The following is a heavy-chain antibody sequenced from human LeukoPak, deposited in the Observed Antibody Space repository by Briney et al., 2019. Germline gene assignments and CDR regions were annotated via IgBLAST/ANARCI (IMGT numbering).Heavy chain of an antibody. J-gene: IGHJ4*02. Sequence: SETLSLTCAVYGGSFSGYYWSWIRQPPGKGLEWIGEINHSGSTNYNPSLKSRVTISVDTSKNQFSLKLSSVTAADTAVYYCAREVARRKDFDYWGQGTLVTVSS. CDR3: AREVARRKDFDY. V-gene: IGHV4-34*01. CDR1: GGSFSGYY. CDR2: INHSGST. D-gene: IGHD2-15*01.